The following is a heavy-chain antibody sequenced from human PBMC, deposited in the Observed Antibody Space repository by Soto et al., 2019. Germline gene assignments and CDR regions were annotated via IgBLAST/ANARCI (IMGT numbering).Heavy chain of an antibody. CDR3: ARDLGDDYNYGVAFLDF. V-gene: IGHV1-2*02. CDR2: INPNSFGT. CDR1: GYLFTGYY. D-gene: IGHD4-4*01. Sequence: GASVKVSCKASGYLFTGYYLHWVRQAPGRGLEWMGWINPNSFGTNYGQKFQGRVTMTRDTSINTAYMELTRLRSDDTAVYYCARDLGDDYNYGVAFLDFWGQGTLVTVSS. J-gene: IGHJ4*02.